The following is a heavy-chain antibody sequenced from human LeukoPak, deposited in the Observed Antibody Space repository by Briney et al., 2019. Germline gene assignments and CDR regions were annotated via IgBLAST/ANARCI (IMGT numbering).Heavy chain of an antibody. D-gene: IGHD3-22*01. CDR3: AREVRGYYFDY. CDR1: GFVVSSNY. J-gene: IGHJ4*02. CDR2: ISSGGNT. V-gene: IGHV3-53*01. Sequence: GGSLRLSCAASGFVVSSNYMSWVRQAPGKGLEWVSVISSGGNTYYADSVKGRFTISRDISKNTLYLQMNGLRAEDTAVYYCAREVRGYYFDYWGQGTLVTVSS.